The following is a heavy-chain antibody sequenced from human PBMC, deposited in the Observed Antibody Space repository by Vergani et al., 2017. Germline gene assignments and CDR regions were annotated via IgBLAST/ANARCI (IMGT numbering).Heavy chain of an antibody. Sequence: QVQLQESGPGLVKPSETLSLTCTVSGGSISSYYWSWIRQPAGKGLEWIGYIYYSGSTYYNPSLKSRVTISVDTSKNQFSLKLSSVTAADTAVYYCARDEQLRWFDPWGQGTLVTVSS. J-gene: IGHJ5*02. CDR1: GGSISSYY. CDR3: ARDEQLRWFDP. V-gene: IGHV4-59*06. D-gene: IGHD5-24*01. CDR2: IYYSGST.